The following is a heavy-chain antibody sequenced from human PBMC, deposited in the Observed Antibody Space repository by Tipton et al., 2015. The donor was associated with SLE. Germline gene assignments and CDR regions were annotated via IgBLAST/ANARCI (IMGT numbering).Heavy chain of an antibody. CDR1: GFSFSTFA. V-gene: IGHV3-30*02. CDR3: ARGYGDTGY. D-gene: IGHD4-17*01. J-gene: IGHJ4*02. Sequence: GSLRLSCAASGFSFSTFAMHWVRQAPGKGLEGVACIRYDGSNKYYADSVKGRFTMFRDNSENTLFLQMNSLRAADTAVYYCARGYGDTGYWGQGTLVTVSS. CDR2: IRYDGSNK.